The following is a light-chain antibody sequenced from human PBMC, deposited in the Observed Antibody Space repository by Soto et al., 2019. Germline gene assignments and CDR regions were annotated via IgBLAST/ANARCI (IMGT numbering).Light chain of an antibody. J-gene: IGKJ1*01. V-gene: IGKV3-15*01. CDR3: QQYNDWPLT. CDR2: GAF. Sequence: EIVMTQSPVTLSVSPGERVTLSCRASQSVSSNLAWYQQKPGQAPSLLIYGAFTRATGIPARFSGTGSGTEFTLTIRSLQSEDFALYYCQQYNDWPLTFGQGTKV. CDR1: QSVSSN.